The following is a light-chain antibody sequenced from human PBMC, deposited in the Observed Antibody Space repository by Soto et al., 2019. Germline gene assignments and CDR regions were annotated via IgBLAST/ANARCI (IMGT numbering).Light chain of an antibody. J-gene: IGLJ1*01. CDR2: RNN. CDR1: SSNIGSNY. CDR3: ATWDDSLSGYV. V-gene: IGLV1-47*01. Sequence: QSVLTQPPSASGTPGRRVTISCSGSSSNIGSNYVYWYQQFPGTAPRLLIYRNNQRPSGVPDRFSGSKSGTSASLAISGLRSEDEADYYCATWDDSLSGYVFGTGTKLTVL.